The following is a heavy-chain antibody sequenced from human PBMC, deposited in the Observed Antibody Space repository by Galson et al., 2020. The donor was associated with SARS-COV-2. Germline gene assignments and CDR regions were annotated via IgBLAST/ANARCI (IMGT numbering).Heavy chain of an antibody. CDR2: LYYSGST. D-gene: IGHD3-10*01. V-gene: IGHV4-59*08. Sequence: SQTLSLTCTVSGDSISNNYWSWVRLPPGKGLEWIGYLYYSGSTNYNPSLQSRVTISVDTSKNQFFLNLSSVTAADTAVYYCAKLKGNVLRGVNYYYYYLYVWGKGTTGTVSS. J-gene: IGHJ6*03. CDR1: GDSISNNY. CDR3: AKLKGNVLRGVNYYYYYLYV.